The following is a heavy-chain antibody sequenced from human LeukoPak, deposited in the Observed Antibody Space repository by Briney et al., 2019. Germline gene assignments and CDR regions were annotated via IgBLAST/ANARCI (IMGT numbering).Heavy chain of an antibody. CDR3: ARRLTQYDCFDP. CDR1: GDSVSSNSVT. Sequence: SQTLSVTCAISGDSVSSNSVTWNWIRQSPSRGLEWLGRTYYRSTWYNDYAVSVRGRITVNPDTSKNQFSLHLNSVTPEDTAVYYCARRLTQYDCFDPWGQGILVTVSS. D-gene: IGHD2-2*01. J-gene: IGHJ5*02. V-gene: IGHV6-1*01. CDR2: TYYRSTWYN.